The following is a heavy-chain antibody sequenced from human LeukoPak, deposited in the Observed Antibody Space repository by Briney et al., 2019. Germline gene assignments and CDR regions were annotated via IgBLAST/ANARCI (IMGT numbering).Heavy chain of an antibody. CDR2: IIPIFGTA. J-gene: IGHJ5*02. CDR1: GYTFTGYY. Sequence: ASVKVSCKASGYTFTGYYMHWVRQAPGQGLEWMGGIIPIFGTANYAQKFQGRVTITADESTSTAYMELSSLRSEDTAVYYCAREPPSGDYGWFDPWGQGTLVTVSS. D-gene: IGHD7-27*01. V-gene: IGHV1-69*13. CDR3: AREPPSGDYGWFDP.